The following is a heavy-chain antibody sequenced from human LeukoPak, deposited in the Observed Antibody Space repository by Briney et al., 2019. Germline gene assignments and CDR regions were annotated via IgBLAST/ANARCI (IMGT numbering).Heavy chain of an antibody. CDR1: GGSISSYY. J-gene: IGHJ5*02. CDR3: ARGGYYGSGNDFRFDP. D-gene: IGHD3-10*01. CDR2: IYYSGST. Sequence: PSETLSLTCTVSGGSISSYYWSWIRQPPGKGLEWIWYIYYSGSTNYKPSLKSRVTISVDTSKNQFSLDLSSVTAADTAVYYCARGGYYGSGNDFRFDPWGQGTLVTVSS. V-gene: IGHV4-59*01.